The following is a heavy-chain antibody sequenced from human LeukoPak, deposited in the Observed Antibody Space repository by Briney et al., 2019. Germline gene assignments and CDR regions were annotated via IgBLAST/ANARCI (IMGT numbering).Heavy chain of an antibody. CDR2: IYYSGST. J-gene: IGHJ6*03. CDR1: DGSISSGGYS. V-gene: IGHV4-61*08. CDR3: ASANYYYYYYMDV. Sequence: PSETLSLTCAVSDGSISSGGYSWSWIRQPPGKGLEWIGYIYYSGSTNYNPSLKSRVTISVDTSKNQFSLKLSSVTAADTAVYYCASANYYYYYYMDVWGKGTTVTVSS.